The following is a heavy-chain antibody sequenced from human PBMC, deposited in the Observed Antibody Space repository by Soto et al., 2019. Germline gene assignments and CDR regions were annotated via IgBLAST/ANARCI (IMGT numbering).Heavy chain of an antibody. V-gene: IGHV1-46*01. CDR1: GYTLTTFF. CDR2: INPGYPAGRST. Sequence: QVQLVQSGAEVKKPGASVKVSCKASGYTLTTFFMHWVRQAPGQGLEWMGVINPGYPAGRSTTYAQKVPGRVTMTTDTATSTVSMELSTVRCDDTAVYNCASEAIVAGATTAMDVCGQGTAVTVSS. J-gene: IGHJ6*01. CDR3: ASEAIVAGATTAMDV. D-gene: IGHD6-13*01.